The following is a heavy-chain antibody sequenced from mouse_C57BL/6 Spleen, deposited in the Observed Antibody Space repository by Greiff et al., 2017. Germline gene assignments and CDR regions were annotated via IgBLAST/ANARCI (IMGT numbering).Heavy chain of an antibody. Sequence: QVQLQQSGAELVKPGASVKLSCKASGYTFTSYWMHWVKQRPGQGLEWIGMIHPNSGSTNYNEKFKSKATLTVDKSSSTAYMQLSSLTSEDSAVYYCARLTGTLDDYWGQGTTLTVSS. CDR1: GYTFTSYW. D-gene: IGHD4-1*01. CDR2: IHPNSGST. V-gene: IGHV1-64*01. CDR3: ARLTGTLDDY. J-gene: IGHJ2*01.